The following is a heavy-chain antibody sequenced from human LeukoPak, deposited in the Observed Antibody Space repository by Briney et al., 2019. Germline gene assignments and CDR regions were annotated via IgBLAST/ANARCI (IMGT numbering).Heavy chain of an antibody. V-gene: IGHV1-18*01. D-gene: IGHD6-19*01. J-gene: IGHJ4*02. CDR1: GYTFTSYG. CDR3: ARGIAVAALSPNEDFAY. CDR2: ISAYNGNT. Sequence: ASVNVSCKASGYTFTSYGISWVRQAPGQGLEGMGWISAYNGNTNYAQKLQGRVTMTTDTSTSTAYMELRRLRSADTAVYYCARGIAVAALSPNEDFAYWGQGTLVTVSS.